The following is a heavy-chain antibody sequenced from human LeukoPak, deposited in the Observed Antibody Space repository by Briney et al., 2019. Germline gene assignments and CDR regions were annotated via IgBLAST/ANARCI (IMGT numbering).Heavy chain of an antibody. V-gene: IGHV4-59*01. Sequence: SETLSLTCTVSGGSISSYYWSWIRQPPGKGLEWIGYIYYSGSTNYNPSLKSRVTISVDTSKNQFSLKLSSVTAADTAVYYRARVGGWYAPFDYWGQGTLVTVSS. CDR2: IYYSGST. J-gene: IGHJ4*02. CDR1: GGSISSYY. D-gene: IGHD6-19*01. CDR3: ARVGGWYAPFDY.